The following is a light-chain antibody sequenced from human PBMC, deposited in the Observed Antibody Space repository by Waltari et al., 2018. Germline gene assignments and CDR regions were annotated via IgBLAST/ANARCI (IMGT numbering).Light chain of an antibody. CDR1: KLGSKY. J-gene: IGLJ2*01. CDR2: QDN. V-gene: IGLV3-1*01. Sequence: SFELTQSPSVSVSLGQTATITCAGDKLGSKYVHWYKQKQGQSPVLVVYQDNRRPSWIPERFSGSNSGSTATLIISGTQAMDEADYYCQAWDSTTAVFGGGTKLTVL. CDR3: QAWDSTTAV.